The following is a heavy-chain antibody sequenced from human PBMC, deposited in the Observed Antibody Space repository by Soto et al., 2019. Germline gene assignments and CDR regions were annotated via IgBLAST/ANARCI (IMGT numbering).Heavy chain of an antibody. V-gene: IGHV3-33*01. Sequence: PGGSLRLSCAASGFPFSSYGMHWVRQAPGKGLEWVAVIWYDGSNKYYADSVKGRFTISRDNSKNTLYLQMNSLRAEDTAVYYCARDGCGLCSGYYSNFLSIDYWGQGTLVTVSS. J-gene: IGHJ4*02. CDR2: IWYDGSNK. D-gene: IGHD3-22*01. CDR1: GFPFSSYG. CDR3: ARDGCGLCSGYYSNFLSIDY.